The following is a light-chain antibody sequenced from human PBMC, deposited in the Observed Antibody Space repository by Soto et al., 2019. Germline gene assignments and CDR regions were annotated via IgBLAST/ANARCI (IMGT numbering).Light chain of an antibody. CDR3: QQYGSPPIT. V-gene: IGKV3-20*01. CDR2: GAS. Sequence: EIVLTQSPGTLSLSPGERATLSCRASQSVSSSYLAWYQQKPGQAPRLLIYGASSRSTGIPDRFSGSGSGTDFTLTFSRLEPEDFAVYYYQQYGSPPITVGQGTRLKI. J-gene: IGKJ5*01. CDR1: QSVSSSY.